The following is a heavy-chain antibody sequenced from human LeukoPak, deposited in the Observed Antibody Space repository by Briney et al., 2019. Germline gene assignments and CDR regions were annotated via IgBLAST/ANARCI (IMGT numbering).Heavy chain of an antibody. D-gene: IGHD4-17*01. J-gene: IGHJ4*02. CDR1: GGSISSSDHY. CDR3: ARSATVTTGYFDY. CDR2: IYSNGNT. V-gene: IGHV4-39*07. Sequence: SETLSLTCSVSGGSISSSDHYWGWIRQSPEKGLDWIGSIYSNGNTYYNPSVKSRVTISVDTSKNQFSLKLTSVTAAERAVYYCARSATVTTGYFDYWGQGALVTVSS.